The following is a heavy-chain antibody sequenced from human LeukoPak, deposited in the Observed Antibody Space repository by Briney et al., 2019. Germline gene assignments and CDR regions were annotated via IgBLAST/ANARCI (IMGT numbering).Heavy chain of an antibody. CDR3: ASVGYHHDAFDI. CDR1: GGSISSYY. Sequence: SETLSLTCTVSGGSISSYYWSWIRQPPGKGLEWIGYIYYSGSTNYNPSLKSRVTISVDTSKNQFSLKLSSVTAADTAVYYCASVGYHHDAFDIWGQGTMVTVSS. D-gene: IGHD6-25*01. CDR2: IYYSGST. J-gene: IGHJ3*02. V-gene: IGHV4-59*01.